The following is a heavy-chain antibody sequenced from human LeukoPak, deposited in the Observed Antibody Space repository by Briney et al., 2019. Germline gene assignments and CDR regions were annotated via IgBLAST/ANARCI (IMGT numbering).Heavy chain of an antibody. CDR1: GFTFSSYW. CDR3: AKDHSSSTGWDDAFEI. J-gene: IGHJ3*02. CDR2: MSYDGSNK. V-gene: IGHV3-30*18. D-gene: IGHD2-8*02. Sequence: GGSLRLSCAASGFTFSSYWMHWVRQAPGKGLEWVAVMSYDGSNKYYADSVRGRFTISRDNSKKTLYLQMNSLTTEDTAVYYCAKDHSSSTGWDDAFEIWGQGTMVTVSS.